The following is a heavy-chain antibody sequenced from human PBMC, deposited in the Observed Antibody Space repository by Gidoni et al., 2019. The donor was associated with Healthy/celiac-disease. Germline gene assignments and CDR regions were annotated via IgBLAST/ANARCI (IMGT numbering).Heavy chain of an antibody. D-gene: IGHD3-22*01. CDR3: ARMTYYYDSSGYYSDY. J-gene: IGHJ4*02. CDR1: GFTFSSYS. CDR2: ISSSSSYI. Sequence: EVQLVESGGGLVKPGGSLRLSCAASGFTFSSYSMNRVRQAPGKGLEWVSSISSSSSYIYYADSVKGRFTISRDNAKNSLYLQMNSLRAEDTAVYYCARMTYYYDSSGYYSDYWGQGTLVTVSS. V-gene: IGHV3-21*01.